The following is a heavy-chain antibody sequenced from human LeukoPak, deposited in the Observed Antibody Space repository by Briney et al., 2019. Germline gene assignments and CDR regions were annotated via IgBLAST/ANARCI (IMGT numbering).Heavy chain of an antibody. CDR1: GLVFNIYG. CDR2: ISSKGGAT. Sequence: PGGTLRLSCVASGLVFNIYGMSWVRQAPGKGLQWVSGISSKGGATYYADSVKGRFTISRDNAKNSLYVQMNSLRAEDTAVYYCARDLGKWEPQDYWGQGTPVTVSS. D-gene: IGHD1-26*01. J-gene: IGHJ4*02. V-gene: IGHV3-20*04. CDR3: ARDLGKWEPQDY.